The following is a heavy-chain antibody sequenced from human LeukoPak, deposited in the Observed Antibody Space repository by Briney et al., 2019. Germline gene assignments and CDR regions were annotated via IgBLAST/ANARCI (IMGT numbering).Heavy chain of an antibody. CDR3: ARAQRGCSANSCYLDP. V-gene: IGHV4-34*12. Sequence: PSETLSLTCAVYGGSFSGYYWSWIRQSPGKGLEWIAEILYTGDTNYNPSLRSRVTLSIDNSNNEASLKLASVTAADSAVYYCARAQRGCSANSCYLDPWGPGILVTVSS. D-gene: IGHD2-15*01. CDR1: GGSFSGYY. CDR2: ILYTGDT. J-gene: IGHJ5*02.